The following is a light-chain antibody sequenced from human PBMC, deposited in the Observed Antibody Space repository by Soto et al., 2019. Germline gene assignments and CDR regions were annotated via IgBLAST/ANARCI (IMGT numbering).Light chain of an antibody. Sequence: DIHLTQSPSFLSASVGDRVTITCRASQGIASSLAWYQQKAGKAPNLLIYGASTFETGVPSRFSGSGPGTAFTLTISSLQPEDCGIYYCQQFNSYPLTFGGGTKVEIK. J-gene: IGKJ4*02. CDR2: GAS. CDR3: QQFNSYPLT. V-gene: IGKV1-9*01. CDR1: QGIASS.